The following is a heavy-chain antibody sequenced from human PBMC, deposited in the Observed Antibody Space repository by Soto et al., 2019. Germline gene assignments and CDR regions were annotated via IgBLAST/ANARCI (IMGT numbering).Heavy chain of an antibody. CDR1: GFTFSSYS. J-gene: IGHJ3*02. CDR2: ISGSSSYI. V-gene: IGHV3-21*01. CDR3: ARDPFFCSGGSCYRAFDI. Sequence: GGSLRLSCAASGFTFSSYSTNWVRQAPGKGLEWVSSISGSSSYIYYADSVKGRFTISRGNAKNSLYLQMNSLRAEDTAVYYCARDPFFCSGGSCYRAFDICGQATMVTPSS. D-gene: IGHD2-15*01.